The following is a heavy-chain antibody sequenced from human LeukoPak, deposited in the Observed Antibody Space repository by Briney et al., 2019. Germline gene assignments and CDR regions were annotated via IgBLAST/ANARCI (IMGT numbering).Heavy chain of an antibody. Sequence: ASVKVSCKVSGYTLTELSMHWVRQAPGKGLEWMGGFDPEDGETIYAQKFQGRDTMTEDTSTDTAYMELSSLRSEDTAVYYCATGYCSSTSCYGGYYYYGMDVWGQGTTVTVSS. D-gene: IGHD2-2*03. V-gene: IGHV1-24*01. CDR2: FDPEDGET. J-gene: IGHJ6*02. CDR3: ATGYCSSTSCYGGYYYYGMDV. CDR1: GYTLTELS.